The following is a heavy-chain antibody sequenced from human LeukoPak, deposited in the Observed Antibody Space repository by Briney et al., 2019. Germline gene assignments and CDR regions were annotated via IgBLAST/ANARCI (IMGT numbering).Heavy chain of an antibody. Sequence: PSETLSLTCGVSGGSISSSSYYWGWIRQPPGKGLEWIGSIYYSGSTYYNPSLKSRVTISVDTSKNQFSLKLSSVTAADTAVYYCARQIAVAGPVGDYWGQGTLVTVSS. J-gene: IGHJ4*02. CDR1: GGSISSSSYY. CDR3: ARQIAVAGPVGDY. D-gene: IGHD6-19*01. V-gene: IGHV4-39*01. CDR2: IYYSGST.